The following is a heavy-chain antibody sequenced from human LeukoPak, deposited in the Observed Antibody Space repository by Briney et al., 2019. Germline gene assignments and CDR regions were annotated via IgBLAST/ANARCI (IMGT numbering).Heavy chain of an antibody. Sequence: SETLSLTCTVSGGSISSYYWSWIRQPAGKELEWIGRIYTSGSTNYNPSLKSRVTMSVDTSKNQFSLKLSSVTAADTAVYYCARVDSSSWSVWFDPWGQGTLVTVSS. CDR3: ARVDSSSWSVWFDP. CDR2: IYTSGST. V-gene: IGHV4-4*07. J-gene: IGHJ5*02. D-gene: IGHD6-13*01. CDR1: GGSISSYY.